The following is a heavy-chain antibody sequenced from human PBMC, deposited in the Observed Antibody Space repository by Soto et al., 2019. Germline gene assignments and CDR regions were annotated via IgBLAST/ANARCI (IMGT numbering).Heavy chain of an antibody. CDR3: ARDSNFYDILTGYKMTYGMDV. Sequence: SETLSLTCTVSGGSISSGGYYWSWIRQHPGKGLEWIGYIYYSGSTYYNPSLKSRVTISVDTSKNQFSLKLSSVTAADTAVYYCARDSNFYDILTGYKMTYGMDVWGQGTTVTVSS. V-gene: IGHV4-31*03. J-gene: IGHJ6*02. CDR2: IYYSGST. D-gene: IGHD3-9*01. CDR1: GGSISSGGYY.